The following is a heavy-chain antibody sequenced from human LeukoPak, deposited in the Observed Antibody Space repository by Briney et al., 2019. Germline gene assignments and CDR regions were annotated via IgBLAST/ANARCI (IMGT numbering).Heavy chain of an antibody. CDR2: INWNGGST. V-gene: IGHV3-20*04. CDR1: GFTFDDYG. J-gene: IGHJ4*02. D-gene: IGHD6-19*01. Sequence: PGGSLRLSCAASGFTFDDYGMNWVRQAPGKGLEWVSGINWNGGSTGYADSVKGRFTISRDNSKNTLYLQMNSLRAEDTAVYYCARGEGYSSSPYYWGQGTLVTVSS. CDR3: ARGEGYSSSPYY.